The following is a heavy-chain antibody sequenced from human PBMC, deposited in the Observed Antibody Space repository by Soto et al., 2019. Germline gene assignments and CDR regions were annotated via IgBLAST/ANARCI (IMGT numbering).Heavy chain of an antibody. D-gene: IGHD3-3*01. V-gene: IGHV3-11*01. Sequence: GGSLRLSCAASGFTFSDYYMSWIPQPPGKGREGVSYIIRIVITIYYGDSVKGRFTISRDKAKNSLYLQMNSLRAEDTAVYYCARDSISEYYDFWSGYPDATYYYYMDVWGKGTTVTVSS. J-gene: IGHJ6*03. CDR3: ARDSISEYYDFWSGYPDATYYYYMDV. CDR2: IIRIVITI. CDR1: GFTFSDYY.